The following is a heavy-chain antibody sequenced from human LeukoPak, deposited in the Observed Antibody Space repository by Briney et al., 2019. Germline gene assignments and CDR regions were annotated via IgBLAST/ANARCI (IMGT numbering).Heavy chain of an antibody. CDR1: GGSISSSSYY. V-gene: IGHV4-39*01. J-gene: IGHJ4*02. D-gene: IGHD1-26*01. CDR3: ARLGLPAATGVDY. CDR2: IYYGGST. Sequence: SETLSLTCTVSGGSISSSSYYWGWIRQPPGKGLEWIGSIYYGGSTYYNPSLKSRVTISVDTSKNQFSLKLSSVTAADTAVYYCARLGLPAATGVDYWGQGTLVTVS.